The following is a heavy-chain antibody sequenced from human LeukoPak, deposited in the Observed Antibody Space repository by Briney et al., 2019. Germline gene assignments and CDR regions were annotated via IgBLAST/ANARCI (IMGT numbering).Heavy chain of an antibody. CDR2: IHYSGST. D-gene: IGHD4-17*01. V-gene: IGHV4-39*07. J-gene: IGHJ4*02. CDR3: ARGSPYGY. CDR1: GGSISSSAYY. Sequence: PSETLSFTCTVSGGSISSSAYYWGWVRQPPGKGLEWIGSIHYSGSTYHNPSLKSRVTISIDTSKNQFSLNLNSVTAADTAVYYCARGSPYGYWGQGTLVTVSS.